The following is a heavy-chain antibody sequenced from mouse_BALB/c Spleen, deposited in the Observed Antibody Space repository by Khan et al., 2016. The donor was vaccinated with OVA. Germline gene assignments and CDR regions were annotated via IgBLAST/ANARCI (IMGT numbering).Heavy chain of an antibody. Sequence: EVELVESGGGLVQPGGSLKLSCATSGFTFSDYYMYWVRQTPEKRLEWVAYISNGGNSTYYPDTVKGRFTISRDNAKNTLYLQMSRLKSEDIATYYCARFTTVYFDYWGQGTTLTVSS. CDR2: ISNGGNST. D-gene: IGHD1-1*01. CDR1: GFTFSDYY. V-gene: IGHV5-12*02. J-gene: IGHJ2*01. CDR3: ARFTTVYFDY.